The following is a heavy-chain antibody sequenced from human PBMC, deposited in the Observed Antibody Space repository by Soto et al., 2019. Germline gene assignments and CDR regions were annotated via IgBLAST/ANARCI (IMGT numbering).Heavy chain of an antibody. J-gene: IGHJ4*02. Sequence: ASVKVSCKASGGTFSSYAISWVRQAPGQGLEWMGGIIPIFGTANYAQKFQGRVTITADESTSTAYMELSSLRSEDTAVYYCARDFRSMITVVDPYWGQGSLVTVYS. CDR2: IIPIFGTA. CDR3: ARDFRSMITVVDPY. CDR1: GGTFSSYA. V-gene: IGHV1-69*13. D-gene: IGHD3-16*01.